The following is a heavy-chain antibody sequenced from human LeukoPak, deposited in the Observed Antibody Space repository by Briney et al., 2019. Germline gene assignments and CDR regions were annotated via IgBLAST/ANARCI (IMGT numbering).Heavy chain of an antibody. CDR1: GGSISNSRYY. J-gene: IGHJ4*02. CDR2: IYYSGAT. CDR3: ASRSSIWSGYQDTLYYFDS. D-gene: IGHD3-3*01. V-gene: IGHV4-39*07. Sequence: PSETLSLTCSVSGGSISNSRYYWGWLRQPPGKGLEWIGSIYYSGATNSNPSLRSRLTISVDTSKNQFSLKLSSVTAADTAVYYCASRSSIWSGYQDTLYYFDSWGQGTLVTVSS.